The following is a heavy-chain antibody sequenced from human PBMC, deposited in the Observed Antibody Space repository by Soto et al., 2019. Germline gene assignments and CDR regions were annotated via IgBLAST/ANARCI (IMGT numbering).Heavy chain of an antibody. CDR1: GGSISSYY. CDR2: IYYSGST. Sequence: SETLSLTCTVSGGSISSYYWSWIRQPPGKGLEWIGYIYYSGSTNYNPSLKSRVTISVDTSKNQFSLKLSSVTAADTAVYYCAGRDYDFWSGYPNPYYYYGMDVWGQGTTVTVSS. D-gene: IGHD3-3*01. V-gene: IGHV4-59*01. J-gene: IGHJ6*02. CDR3: AGRDYDFWSGYPNPYYYYGMDV.